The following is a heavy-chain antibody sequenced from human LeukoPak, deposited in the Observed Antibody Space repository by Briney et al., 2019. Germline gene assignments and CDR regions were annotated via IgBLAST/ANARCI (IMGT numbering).Heavy chain of an antibody. V-gene: IGHV3-23*01. CDR3: AKPARTDYTDY. D-gene: IGHD1-14*01. Sequence: GSLRLSCAASGFTFRSYAMNWVRQAPGKGLEWVSAISGSSGRTYYADFVKGRFTISRDNSKNTLYLQMNSLRAGDTAIYFCAKPARTDYTDYWGQGTLVTVSS. CDR2: ISGSSGRT. J-gene: IGHJ4*02. CDR1: GFTFRSYA.